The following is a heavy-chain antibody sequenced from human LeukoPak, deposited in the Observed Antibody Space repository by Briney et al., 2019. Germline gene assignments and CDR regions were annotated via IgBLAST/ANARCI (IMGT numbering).Heavy chain of an antibody. V-gene: IGHV3-30*18. D-gene: IGHD4-23*01. CDR1: GFTFSSYG. CDR3: AKSYGGRPWD. J-gene: IGHJ4*02. Sequence: GWSLRLSCAASGFTFSSYGMHWVRQAPGKGLEWVAVISYDGSNKYYADSVKGRFTISRDNSKNTLYLQMNSLRAEDTAVYYCAKSYGGRPWDWGQGTLVTVSS. CDR2: ISYDGSNK.